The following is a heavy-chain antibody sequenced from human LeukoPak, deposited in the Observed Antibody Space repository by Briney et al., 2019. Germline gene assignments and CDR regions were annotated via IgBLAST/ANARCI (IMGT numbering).Heavy chain of an antibody. CDR1: GGSFSGYY. D-gene: IGHD6-19*01. V-gene: IGHV4-34*01. CDR2: INHSGST. CDR3: ARTSSSGWLDFDY. Sequence: SETLSLTCAVYGGSFSGYYWSWIRQPPGKGLEWIGEINHSGSTNYNPSLKSRVTISVDTSKNQFSLKLSSVTAADTAVYYCARTSSSGWLDFDYWGQGTLVTVSS. J-gene: IGHJ4*02.